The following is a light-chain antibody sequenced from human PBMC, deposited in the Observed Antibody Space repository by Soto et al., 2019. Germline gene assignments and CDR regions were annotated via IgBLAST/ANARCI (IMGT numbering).Light chain of an antibody. CDR2: DAS. J-gene: IGKJ1*01. CDR3: QQYDSYSWT. CDR1: QSISSW. Sequence: DIQMTQSPSTLSASVVDRVTITCLASQSISSWLAWYQQKPGKAPKLLIYDASSLESGVPSRFSGSGSGTEFTLTISSLQTDDFASYYCQQYDSYSWTFGQGTKVDIK. V-gene: IGKV1-5*01.